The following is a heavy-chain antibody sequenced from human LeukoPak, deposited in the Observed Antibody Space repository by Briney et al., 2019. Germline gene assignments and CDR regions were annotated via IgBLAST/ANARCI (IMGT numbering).Heavy chain of an antibody. V-gene: IGHV4-39*01. J-gene: IGHJ4*02. Sequence: PSETLSLTCTVSGGSISSSSYYWAWIRQPPGKGLEWIGSIYYSGTTFYNPSLKSRVTISVGTSKNQFSLKLSSVTAADTAVYHCARRDIVATISTWGQGTLVTVSS. D-gene: IGHD5-12*01. CDR3: ARRDIVATIST. CDR2: IYYSGTT. CDR1: GGSISSSSYY.